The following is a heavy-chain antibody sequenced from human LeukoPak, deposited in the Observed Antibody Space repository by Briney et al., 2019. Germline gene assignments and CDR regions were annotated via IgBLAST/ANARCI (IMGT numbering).Heavy chain of an antibody. V-gene: IGHV3-21*04. CDR3: ARRAGAYSHPYGY. CDR1: GFTFSSYS. Sequence: GGSLRLSCAASGFTFSSYSMNWVRQAPGKGLEWVSSISSSSSYIYYADSVKGRFTISRDNSKNTLYLQMNSLRAEDTAVYYCARRAGAYSHPYGYWGQGTLVTVSS. J-gene: IGHJ4*02. D-gene: IGHD4/OR15-4a*01. CDR2: ISSSSSYI.